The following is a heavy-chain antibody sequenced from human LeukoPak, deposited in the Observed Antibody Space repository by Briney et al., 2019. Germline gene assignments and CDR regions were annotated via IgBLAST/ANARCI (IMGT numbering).Heavy chain of an antibody. D-gene: IGHD6-19*01. CDR2: IWYDGGEK. V-gene: IGHV3-33*06. J-gene: IGHJ4*02. Sequence: GGSLRLSCAASGFNFSSHGIHWVRQTPGKGLEWVAIIWYDGGEKYYGDSVKGRFSISRDNARNTVHLQMNSLRDDDTAIYYCANDREQWLVELDYWGQGTQVIVSS. CDR1: GFNFSSHG. CDR3: ANDREQWLVELDY.